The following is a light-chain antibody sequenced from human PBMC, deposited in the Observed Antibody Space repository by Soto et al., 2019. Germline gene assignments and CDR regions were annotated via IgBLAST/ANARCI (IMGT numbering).Light chain of an antibody. CDR2: GAS. V-gene: IGKV3-15*01. Sequence: EIVMTQSPATLSVSPGERATLSCRASQSVNNNLAWYQQKPGQSPRLVMYGASTRATGIPTRFSGSGSGSGTEFTLTISSLQSEDFAVYYCRQYDYSPPLTCGVGTKVEIK. J-gene: IGKJ4*01. CDR3: RQYDYSPPLT. CDR1: QSVNNN.